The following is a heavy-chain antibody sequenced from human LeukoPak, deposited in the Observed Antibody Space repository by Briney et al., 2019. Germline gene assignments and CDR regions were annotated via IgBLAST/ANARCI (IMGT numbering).Heavy chain of an antibody. V-gene: IGHV1-2*02. Sequence: ASVKVSCKASGYTFTSYGISWVRQAPGQGLEWMGWINPNSGGTNYAQKFQGRVTMTRDTSISTAYMELSRLRSDDTAVYYCARVGAYCGGDCYSDYWGQGTLVTVSS. D-gene: IGHD2-21*02. CDR2: INPNSGGT. CDR1: GYTFTSYG. CDR3: ARVGAYCGGDCYSDY. J-gene: IGHJ4*02.